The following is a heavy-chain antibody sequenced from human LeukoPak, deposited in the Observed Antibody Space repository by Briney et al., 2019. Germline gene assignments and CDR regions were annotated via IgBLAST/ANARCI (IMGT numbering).Heavy chain of an antibody. Sequence: PSETLSLTCAVSGASISSNNWWSWVRQPPGKGLEWIGEIFHIGNPNYNPSLKSRVTISLDKSKNQFSLRLTSVTAADTAVYYCARVHSDGYGVLDNWGQGTLVTVSS. D-gene: IGHD3-22*01. CDR3: ARVHSDGYGVLDN. CDR1: GASISSNNW. V-gene: IGHV4-4*02. CDR2: IFHIGNP. J-gene: IGHJ4*02.